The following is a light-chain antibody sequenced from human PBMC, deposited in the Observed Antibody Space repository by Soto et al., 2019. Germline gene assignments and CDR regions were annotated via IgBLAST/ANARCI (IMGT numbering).Light chain of an antibody. J-gene: IGKJ1*01. CDR3: QQYNTWPRT. CDR1: QSVSSD. V-gene: IGKV3-15*01. CDR2: CAT. Sequence: ETVMTQSPATLSVSPGERATLSCRASQSVSSDLAWYQQKPGQAPRLLIFCATTRATSIPARFTGSRSGTEFTLTISSLQSEDFAVYYCQQYNTWPRTFGQGTKVESK.